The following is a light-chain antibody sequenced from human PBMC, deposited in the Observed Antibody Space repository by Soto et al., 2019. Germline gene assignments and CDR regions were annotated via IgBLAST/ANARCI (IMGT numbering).Light chain of an antibody. CDR1: QSVSSN. V-gene: IGKV3-15*01. CDR3: QQYNNWPRT. J-gene: IGKJ1*01. Sequence: EIVMTQSPATLSVSPGARATLSCRASQSVSSNLAWYQQKPGQAPRLLIYGASTRATGIPARFSGSGSGTEFTLTIGSLQSEDFAVYYCQQYNNWPRTFGQGTKVDNK. CDR2: GAS.